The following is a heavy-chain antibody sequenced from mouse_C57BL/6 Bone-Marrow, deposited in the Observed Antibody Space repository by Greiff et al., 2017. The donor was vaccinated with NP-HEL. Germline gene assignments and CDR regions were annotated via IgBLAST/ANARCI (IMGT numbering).Heavy chain of an antibody. V-gene: IGHV6-6*01. J-gene: IGHJ4*01. CDR3: TRGDYGIYYYAMDY. D-gene: IGHD2-1*01. CDR1: GFTFSDAW. Sequence: EVQGVESGGGLVQPGGSMKLSCAASGFTFSDAWMDWVRQSPEKGLEWVAEIRNKANNHATYYAESVKGRFTISRDDSKSSVYLQMNSLRAEDTGIYYCTRGDYGIYYYAMDYWGQGTSVTVSS. CDR2: IRNKANNHAT.